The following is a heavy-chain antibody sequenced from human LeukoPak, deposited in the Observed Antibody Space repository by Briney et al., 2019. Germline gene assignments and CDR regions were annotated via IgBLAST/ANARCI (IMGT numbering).Heavy chain of an antibody. CDR2: VSISSGTI. Sequence: GGSLRLSCAASGFTFTGHNMNWVRQAPGKGLEWVSFVSISSGTIYYADSVKGRFSISRDNAKSSLDLQMNSLRAEDTAVYYCARAMSTFGGVRNYFDSWGQGTLVNVSS. CDR1: GFTFTGHN. D-gene: IGHD3-16*01. CDR3: ARAMSTFGGVRNYFDS. V-gene: IGHV3-48*04. J-gene: IGHJ4*02.